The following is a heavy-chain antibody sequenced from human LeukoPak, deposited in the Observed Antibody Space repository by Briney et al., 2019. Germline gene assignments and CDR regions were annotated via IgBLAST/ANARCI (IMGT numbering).Heavy chain of an antibody. V-gene: IGHV4-4*07. Sequence: SGTLSLTCTVSGGSISSYYWSWIRQPAGKGLEWIGRIYTSGSTNYNPSLKSRVTMSVDTSKNQFSLKLSSVTAADTAVYYCARGGNYYDSSGYYDWFDPWGQGTLVTVSS. D-gene: IGHD3-22*01. CDR1: GGSISSYY. J-gene: IGHJ5*02. CDR3: ARGGNYYDSSGYYDWFDP. CDR2: IYTSGST.